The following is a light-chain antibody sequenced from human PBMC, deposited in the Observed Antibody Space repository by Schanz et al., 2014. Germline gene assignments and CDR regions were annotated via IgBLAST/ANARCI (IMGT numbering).Light chain of an antibody. V-gene: IGLV2-18*02. CDR2: EVS. J-gene: IGLJ3*02. Sequence: QSALTQPPSVSGSPGQSVTISCTGTSSDVGRYNRVSWYQQPPGTVPKLMIYEVSNRPSGVPDRFSGSKSGNTASLTISGLQAEDEADYYCSSHTSSSTWVFGGGTKLTVL. CDR3: SSHTSSSTWV. CDR1: SSDVGRYNR.